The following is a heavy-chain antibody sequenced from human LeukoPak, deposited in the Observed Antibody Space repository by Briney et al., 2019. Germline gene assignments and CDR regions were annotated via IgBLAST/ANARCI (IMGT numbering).Heavy chain of an antibody. CDR3: ARAGLGASADI. J-gene: IGHJ4*02. Sequence: GGSLRLSCAASGFTFSSYGMHWVRQAPGKGLEWVALIWYDGSNKYYADSVKGRFTISRDNSQSTVYLQMNSLRAEDTAVYYCARAGLGASADIWGPGTLVTVSS. CDR1: GFTFSSYG. V-gene: IGHV3-33*08. CDR2: IWYDGSNK. D-gene: IGHD1-26*01.